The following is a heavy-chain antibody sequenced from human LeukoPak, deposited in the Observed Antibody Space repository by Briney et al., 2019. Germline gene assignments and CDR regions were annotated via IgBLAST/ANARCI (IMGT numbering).Heavy chain of an antibody. CDR1: RLTFSTYG. Sequence: GGSLRLSCVASRLTFSTYGMHWVRQAPGKGLEWVSAISGSGGSTYYADSVKGRYTISRDNSKNTLYLQMNSLRAEDTAVYYCAREGGYCSGGSCYGYGMDVWGQGTTVAVSS. CDR2: ISGSGGST. D-gene: IGHD2-15*01. CDR3: AREGGYCSGGSCYGYGMDV. V-gene: IGHV3-23*01. J-gene: IGHJ6*02.